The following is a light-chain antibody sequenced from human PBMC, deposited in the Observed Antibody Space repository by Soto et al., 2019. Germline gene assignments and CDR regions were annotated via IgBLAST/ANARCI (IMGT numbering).Light chain of an antibody. CDR3: SSYTSSSTYV. CDR1: SSDVGGYNY. Sequence: QSSRTQPASVSGFSGQSITISCTGTSSDVGGYNYVSWYQQHPGKAPKLMIYDVSNRPSGVSNRFSGSKSGNTASLTISGLQAEDEADYYCSSYTSSSTYVFGTGTKVTVL. CDR2: DVS. J-gene: IGLJ1*01. V-gene: IGLV2-14*01.